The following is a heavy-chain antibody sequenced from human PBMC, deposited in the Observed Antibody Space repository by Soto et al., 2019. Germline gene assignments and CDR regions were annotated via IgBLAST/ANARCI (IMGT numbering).Heavy chain of an antibody. V-gene: IGHV3-72*01. CDR1: GFTFTDHY. CDR3: IRSAITSVPYYFDH. Sequence: GGSLRLSCAASGFTFTDHYMDWVRQAPGKGLEWIGRIRSKFNSYITDYAASVKGRFSVSRDDSKSSLYLQMNNLKVEDTAMYYCIRSAITSVPYYFDHWGQGTLVTVSS. D-gene: IGHD2-21*01. J-gene: IGHJ4*02. CDR2: IRSKFNSYIT.